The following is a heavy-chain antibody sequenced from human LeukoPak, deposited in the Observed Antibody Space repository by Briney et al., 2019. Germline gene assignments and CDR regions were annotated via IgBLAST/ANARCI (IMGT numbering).Heavy chain of an antibody. CDR2: IYTSGST. D-gene: IGHD6-13*01. J-gene: IGHJ4*02. CDR3: ARDRGRGSSSWYVDY. V-gene: IGHV4-4*07. CDR1: GGSISSYY. Sequence: SETLSLTCTVSGGSISSYYWSWVRQPAGRGLGWIGRIYTSGSTNYNPSVKGRVTLSVDTSKNQLSLTLSSVTAADTAVYYCARDRGRGSSSWYVDYWGQGTLFTVSS.